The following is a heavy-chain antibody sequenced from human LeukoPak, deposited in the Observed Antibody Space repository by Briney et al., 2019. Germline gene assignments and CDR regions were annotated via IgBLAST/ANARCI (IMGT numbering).Heavy chain of an antibody. CDR3: AKGSDSSDSSLFDY. CDR1: GFTFSGYA. D-gene: IGHD3-22*01. CDR2: VSGSGRNT. Sequence: GGSLRLSCAASGFTFSGYAMSWVRQAPGKGLEWVSVVSGSGRNTYYADSVKGRFTISRDNSKNTLYLQMNSLRAEDTAVYYCAKGSDSSDSSLFDYWGQGTLVTASS. V-gene: IGHV3-23*01. J-gene: IGHJ4*02.